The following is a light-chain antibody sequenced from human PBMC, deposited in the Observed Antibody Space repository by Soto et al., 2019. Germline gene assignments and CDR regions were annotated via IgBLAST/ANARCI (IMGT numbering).Light chain of an antibody. CDR1: DDVSNY. Sequence: DIVMTQTPLSLPVTPGEPAAISCSSSDDVSNYLDWYLQKPGQSPQLLIYTLSYRASGVPDRFSGSGSGTDFTLKISRVEAEDVAVYYCMQRKEFPWTFGQGTKVEIK. CDR3: MQRKEFPWT. CDR2: TLS. V-gene: IGKV2-40*01. J-gene: IGKJ1*01.